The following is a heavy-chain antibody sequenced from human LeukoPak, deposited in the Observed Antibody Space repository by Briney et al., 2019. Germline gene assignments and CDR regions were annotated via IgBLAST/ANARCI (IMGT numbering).Heavy chain of an antibody. D-gene: IGHD6-13*01. CDR3: TTEGVIAAATYGMDV. J-gene: IGHJ6*02. V-gene: IGHV3-15*01. Sequence: GGSLRLSCAASGLTLSYAWMSWVRQAPGKGLEWVRRIKSKTDGGTTDYAAPVKGRFTISRDDSKNTLYLQMNSLKTEDTAVYYCTTEGVIAAATYGMDVWGQGTTVTVSS. CDR1: GLTLSYAW. CDR2: IKSKTDGGTT.